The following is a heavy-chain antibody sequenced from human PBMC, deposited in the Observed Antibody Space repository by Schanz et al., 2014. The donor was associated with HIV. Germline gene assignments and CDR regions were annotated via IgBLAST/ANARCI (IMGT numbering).Heavy chain of an antibody. CDR2: IIRIFGSA. J-gene: IGHJ5*02. CDR1: GGTLSNYG. CDR3: AGSSEYSSGWYVL. Sequence: QVQLLQSGAEVKKPGSSVKVSCKASGGTLSNYGISWVRQAPGQGLEWMGGIIRIFGSANYAPKFQDKVTITADESTSTAYMELSSLTSDDTAVYFCAGSSEYSSGWYVLWGQGTLVTVSP. D-gene: IGHD3-22*01. V-gene: IGHV1-69*01.